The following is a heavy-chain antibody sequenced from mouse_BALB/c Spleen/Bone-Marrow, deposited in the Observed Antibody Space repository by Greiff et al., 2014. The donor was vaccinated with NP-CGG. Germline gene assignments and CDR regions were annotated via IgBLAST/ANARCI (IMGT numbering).Heavy chain of an antibody. CDR3: ARRGYGYGFAY. V-gene: IGHV1-69*02. CDR1: GYTFTSYW. CDR2: IDPSDGET. Sequence: VQLQQSGAELVKPGAPVKLSCKASGYTFTSYWMNWVKQRPGRGLEWIGRIDPSDGETHYNQKFKDKATLTVDKSSSTAYIQLSSLTSEDSAVYYCARRGYGYGFAYWGQGTLVTVSA. J-gene: IGHJ3*01. D-gene: IGHD1-2*01.